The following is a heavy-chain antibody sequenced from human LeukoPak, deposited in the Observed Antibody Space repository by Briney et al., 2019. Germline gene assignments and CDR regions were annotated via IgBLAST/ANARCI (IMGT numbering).Heavy chain of an antibody. D-gene: IGHD6-13*01. Sequence: PSETLSLTCAVYGGSFSGYYWSWIRQPPGKGLEWIGEINHSGSTNYNPSLKSRVTISVDTSKNQFSLKLSSVTAADTAVYYCARGMVGYSSSWFILSEVHFDYWGQGTLVTVSS. CDR3: ARGMVGYSSSWFILSEVHFDY. CDR1: GGSFSGYY. CDR2: INHSGST. V-gene: IGHV4-34*01. J-gene: IGHJ4*02.